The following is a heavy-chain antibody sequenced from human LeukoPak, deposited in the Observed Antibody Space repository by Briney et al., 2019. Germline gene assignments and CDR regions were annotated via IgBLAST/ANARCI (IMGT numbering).Heavy chain of an antibody. CDR2: ISAYNGNT. V-gene: IGHV1-18*04. CDR3: ARVMYYDILTGYSALDY. J-gene: IGHJ4*02. Sequence: ASVKVSCKASGYTFTSYGISWVRQAPGQGREWMGWISAYNGNTNYAQKLQGRVTMTTDTSTSTAYMELRSLRSDDTAVYYCARVMYYDILTGYSALDYWGQGTLVTVSS. CDR1: GYTFTSYG. D-gene: IGHD3-9*01.